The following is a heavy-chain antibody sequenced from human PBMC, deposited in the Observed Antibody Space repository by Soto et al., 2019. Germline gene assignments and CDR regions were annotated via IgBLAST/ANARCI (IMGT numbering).Heavy chain of an antibody. CDR2: ISSSSSYI. J-gene: IGHJ6*04. CDR1: GFPFSSYS. Sequence: LSLPCAASGFPFSSYSMNWVRPAPGKGLEWVSSISSSSSYIYYADSVKGRFTISRDNAKNSLYLQMNSLRAEDTAVYYCARDPSFEYSSSPGVWGKGTTGTVSS. CDR3: ARDPSFEYSSSPGV. D-gene: IGHD6-6*01. V-gene: IGHV3-21*01.